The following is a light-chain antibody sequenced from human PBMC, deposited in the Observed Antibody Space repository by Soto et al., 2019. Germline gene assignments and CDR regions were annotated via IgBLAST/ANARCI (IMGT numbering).Light chain of an antibody. J-gene: IGKJ2*01. CDR1: QSVSSSY. CDR2: GAS. CDR3: QQYGSSPVT. V-gene: IGKV3-20*01. Sequence: EIVLTQSPGTLSLSPGERATLSCRASQSVSSSYLAWYQQKPGQAPRLLIYGASSRATGIPDRFSGSGSGTDSTLTISRLEPEDFAVYYCQQYGSSPVTFGQWTKLEIK.